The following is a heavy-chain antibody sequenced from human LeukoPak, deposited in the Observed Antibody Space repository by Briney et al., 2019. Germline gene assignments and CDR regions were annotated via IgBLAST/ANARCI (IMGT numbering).Heavy chain of an antibody. J-gene: IGHJ5*02. CDR3: AKDLDIVVVPAATSGWFDP. CDR1: GFTFSNYA. Sequence: GGSLRLSCAASGFTFSNYALTWVRQAPGKGLEWVSVISGSGGSTYYADSVKGRFTISRDNSKNTLYLQMNSLRADDTAVYYCAKDLDIVVVPAATSGWFDPWGQGTLVPVSS. CDR2: ISGSGGST. V-gene: IGHV3-23*01. D-gene: IGHD2-2*03.